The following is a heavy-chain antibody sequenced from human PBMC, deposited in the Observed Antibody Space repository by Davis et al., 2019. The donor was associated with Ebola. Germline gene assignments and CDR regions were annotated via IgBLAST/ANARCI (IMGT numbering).Heavy chain of an antibody. CDR3: ASWRCAVYYFDY. V-gene: IGHV4-39*07. J-gene: IGHJ4*02. CDR1: GGSIRSTSNYS. Sequence: SETLSLTCTVSGGSIRSTSNYSWGWLRQSPGKGLEWIGRIYYSRNTYYNPSLKSRVTISVDTSKNQFSLELSSVTAADTAVYCCASWRCAVYYFDYWGQGALVTVSS. D-gene: IGHD3-3*01. CDR2: IYYSRNT.